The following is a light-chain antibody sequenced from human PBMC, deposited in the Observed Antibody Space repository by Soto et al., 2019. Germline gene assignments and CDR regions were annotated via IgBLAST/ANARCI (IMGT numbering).Light chain of an antibody. J-gene: IGKJ4*01. V-gene: IGKV3-15*01. CDR3: QQYNYWPLT. CDR2: GAS. Sequence: LALTLCQASLSGSPGERATLLCRASQSLSSNLAWYQQKNGKALRLLIYGASTRATGIPARFSGIEFGTEVTITIGSLQSVDCKVYECQQYNYWPLTFRGGTKVEI. CDR1: QSLSSN.